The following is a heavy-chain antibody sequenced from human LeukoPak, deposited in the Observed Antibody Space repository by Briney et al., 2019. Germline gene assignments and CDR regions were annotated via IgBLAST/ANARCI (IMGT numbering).Heavy chain of an antibody. J-gene: IGHJ4*02. CDR2: ISGSGGST. CDR1: GFTFSSYA. CDR3: VGSSDPPGYDY. D-gene: IGHD6-6*01. Sequence: GGSLRLSCAAPGFTFSSYAMSWVRQAPGKGLEWVSAISGSGGSTYYADSVKGRFTISRDNSKNTLYLQMNSLRAEDTAVYYCVGSSDPPGYDYWGQGTLVTVSS. V-gene: IGHV3-23*01.